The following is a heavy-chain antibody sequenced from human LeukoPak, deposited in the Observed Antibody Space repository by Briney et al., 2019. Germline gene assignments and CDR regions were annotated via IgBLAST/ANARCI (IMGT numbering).Heavy chain of an antibody. J-gene: IGHJ1*01. CDR3: ARGDEYYYDSSGYYLRHSNVYFQH. V-gene: IGHV6-1*01. CDR1: GDSVSSNSAA. Sequence: SLTLSLTCAISGDSVSSNSAAWNWIRQSPSRGLEWLGRTYYRSKWYNDYAVSVKSRITINPDTSKNQFSLQLNSVTPEDTAVYYCARGDEYYYDSSGYYLRHSNVYFQHWGQGTLVTVSS. D-gene: IGHD3-22*01. CDR2: TYYRSKWYN.